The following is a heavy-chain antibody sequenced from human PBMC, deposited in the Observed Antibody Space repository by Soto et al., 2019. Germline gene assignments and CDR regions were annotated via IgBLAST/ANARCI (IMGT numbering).Heavy chain of an antibody. CDR3: ESIHTPREWVK. V-gene: IGHV1-2*02. Sequence: ASVXVAFKASGYTLPIEGISCFLQAPGQGLEWMGWISAYNGGTNYAQKFQGRVTMTRDKSIRTAYMELRRMRSDDTAVYYCESIHTPREWVKWGQGTLVTVYS. J-gene: IGHJ4*02. CDR2: ISAYNGGT. CDR1: GYTLPIEG. D-gene: IGHD2-8*01.